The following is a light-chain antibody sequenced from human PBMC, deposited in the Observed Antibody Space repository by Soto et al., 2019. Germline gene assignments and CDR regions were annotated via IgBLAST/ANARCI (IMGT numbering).Light chain of an antibody. CDR1: QSISTW. J-gene: IGKJ4*01. V-gene: IGKV1-5*01. CDR2: DAS. CDR3: QQYDNYPLT. Sequence: DIQMTRSPSTLSASVGDRVTSTCRASQSISTWLAWYQQKKGKAPKLLIYDASSLESGVPSRFGGGGSGTEFTLTISRLQPDDFETYYCQQYDNYPLTFGGGTKVDIK.